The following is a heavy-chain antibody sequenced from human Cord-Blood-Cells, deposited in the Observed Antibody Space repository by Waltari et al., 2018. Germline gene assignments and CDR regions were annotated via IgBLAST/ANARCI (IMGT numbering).Heavy chain of an antibody. CDR3: ARANWGRGDAFDI. V-gene: IGHV1-2*02. CDR1: GYTFTGYY. Sequence: QVQLVQSGAEVKKPGASVKVSCKASGYTFTGYYMHWVRQAPGQGLEWMGWINPNRGGTNYAQKFQGRVTMTRDTSSSTAYMELSRLRSDDTAVYYCARANWGRGDAFDIWGQGTMVTVSS. J-gene: IGHJ3*02. CDR2: INPNRGGT. D-gene: IGHD7-27*01.